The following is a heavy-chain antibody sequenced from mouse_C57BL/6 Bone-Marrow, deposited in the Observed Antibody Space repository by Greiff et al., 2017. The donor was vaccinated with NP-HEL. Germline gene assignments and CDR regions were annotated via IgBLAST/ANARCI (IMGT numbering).Heavy chain of an antibody. J-gene: IGHJ4*01. CDR1: GFTFSSYG. CDR3: ARRLRP. D-gene: IGHD2-4*01. Sequence: EVQLVESGGDLVKPGGSLKLSCAASGFTFSSYGMSWVRQTPDQRLEWVATISSGGSYTYYPDSVKGRFTISRDNAKNTLYLQMSSLKSEDTAMYYCARRLRPWGQGTSVTVSS. V-gene: IGHV5-6*01. CDR2: ISSGGSYT.